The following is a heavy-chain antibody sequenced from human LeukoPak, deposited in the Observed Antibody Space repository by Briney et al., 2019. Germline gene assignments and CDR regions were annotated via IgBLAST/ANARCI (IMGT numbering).Heavy chain of an antibody. V-gene: IGHV4-59*07. CDR2: IDDAGRT. J-gene: IGHJ5*02. Sequence: EPSDTLSLSCNVSGGSMSSHDGGWIRQPPGGGLEWGGSIDDAGRTDCSPYIKSRVTMSVDSSKNMVSLKLSYVTAADTAVYFCASQWLVDYSDSRRPFRWFDIWRRGTLVSVS. CDR3: ASQWLVDYSDSRRPFRWFDI. CDR1: GGSMSSHD. D-gene: IGHD3-22*01.